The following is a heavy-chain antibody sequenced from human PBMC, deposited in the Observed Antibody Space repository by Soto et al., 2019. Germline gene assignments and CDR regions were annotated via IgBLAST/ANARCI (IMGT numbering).Heavy chain of an antibody. J-gene: IGHJ4*02. CDR2: ISGSGGST. CDR3: AKGFGSSWYFDY. D-gene: IGHD6-13*01. V-gene: IGHV3-23*01. CDR1: GFTFSSYG. Sequence: EVQLLESGGGLVQPGGSLRLSCAASGFTFSSYGMSWVRQAPGKGLEWVSVISGSGGSTDYADSVRGRFTISRDNPKNTLYLQMNSLRAEDTAVYYCAKGFGSSWYFDYWGQGTLVTVSS.